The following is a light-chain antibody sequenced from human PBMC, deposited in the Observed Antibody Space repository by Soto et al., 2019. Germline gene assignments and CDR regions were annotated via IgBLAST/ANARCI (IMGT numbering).Light chain of an antibody. V-gene: IGKV2-28*01. Sequence: DIVMTQSPLSLPVTPGEPASISCTSSQSLLHSNGYNYLDWYLQKPGQSPQLLIYLSSYRASGVPDRFSGSGSGTNFTLKISRVETEDVGVYYCMQALQTPITFGQGTRLEIK. CDR1: QSLLHSNGYNY. J-gene: IGKJ5*01. CDR2: LSS. CDR3: MQALQTPIT.